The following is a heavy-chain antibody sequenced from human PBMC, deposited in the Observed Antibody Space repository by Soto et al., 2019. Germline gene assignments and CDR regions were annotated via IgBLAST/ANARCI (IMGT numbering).Heavy chain of an antibody. D-gene: IGHD5-12*01. CDR3: AREGYTGDAEF. J-gene: IGHJ4*02. CDR2: ISPNNGNT. Sequence: QVELVQSGAEVKKPGASVKVSCKTSGYTFTTYGISWVRQAPGQGLEWMGWISPNNGNTDYAQKLQGRVTLTTDTSTSTAYMEVRSLRSDDTAVYYCAREGYTGDAEFWGQGTLVTVSS. CDR1: GYTFTTYG. V-gene: IGHV1-18*01.